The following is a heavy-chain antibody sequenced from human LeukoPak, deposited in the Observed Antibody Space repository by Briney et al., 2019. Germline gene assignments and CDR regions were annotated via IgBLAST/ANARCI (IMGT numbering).Heavy chain of an antibody. CDR3: AKFSGLAIDY. Sequence: GGSLRLSCAASGITFSSYAMSWVRQTPGKGLEWVSAISGSGGSTYYADSVQGRFTISRDNSKTTLYLLMNSLRAEDTAVYYCAKFSGLAIDYWGQGTLATVSS. V-gene: IGHV3-23*01. D-gene: IGHD3/OR15-3a*01. J-gene: IGHJ4*02. CDR2: ISGSGGST. CDR1: GITFSSYA.